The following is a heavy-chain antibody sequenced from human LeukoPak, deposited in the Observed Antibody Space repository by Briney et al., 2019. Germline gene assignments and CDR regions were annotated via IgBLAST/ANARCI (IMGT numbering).Heavy chain of an antibody. V-gene: IGHV3-30*18. CDR3: AKEYLSGFDP. Sequence: GGSLRLSCAASRFTFSSYGMHWVRQAPGKGLEGVAIISHDGNNKYYADSVKGRFTISRDNSKNTLYLQMNSLRAEDTAVYYCAKEYLSGFDPWGQGTLVTVSS. CDR2: ISHDGNNK. D-gene: IGHD1-14*01. J-gene: IGHJ5*02. CDR1: RFTFSSYG.